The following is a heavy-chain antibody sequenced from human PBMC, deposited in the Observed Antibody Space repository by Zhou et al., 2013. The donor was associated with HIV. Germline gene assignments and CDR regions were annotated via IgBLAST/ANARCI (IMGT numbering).Heavy chain of an antibody. D-gene: IGHD2-8*02. CDR2: ISAYNGNT. Sequence: QGLEWMGWISAYNGNTNYAQKLQGRVTMTTDTSTSTAYMELRSLRSDDTAVYYCARDFDYLGYCTGGVCYPGVWWGQGTLVTVSS. J-gene: IGHJ4*02. CDR3: ARDFDYLGYCTGGVCYPGVW. V-gene: IGHV1-18*01.